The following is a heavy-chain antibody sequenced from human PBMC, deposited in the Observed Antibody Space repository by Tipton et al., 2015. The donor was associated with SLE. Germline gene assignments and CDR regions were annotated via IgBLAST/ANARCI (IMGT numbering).Heavy chain of an antibody. CDR3: STTERSENY. CDR1: GFAFENYG. D-gene: IGHD3-3*01. V-gene: IGHV3-20*04. J-gene: IGHJ4*02. CDR2: MNWNAVSI. Sequence: SLRLSCAASGFAFENYGMSWVRQVPGKGLEWVAGMNWNAVSIGYADSVKGRFTISRDNAKSSLFLDMKSLKVEDSAFYYCSTTERSENYWGRGPLVTVSS.